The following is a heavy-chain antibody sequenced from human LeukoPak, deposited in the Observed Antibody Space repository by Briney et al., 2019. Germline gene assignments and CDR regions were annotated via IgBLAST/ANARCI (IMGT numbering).Heavy chain of an antibody. J-gene: IGHJ4*02. CDR1: GFTFSNYE. CDR3: ARGYYYDHRIDN. CDR2: ISSSGGTI. D-gene: IGHD3-22*01. Sequence: GGSLRLSCAASGFTFSNYEMSWVRQAPGKGLEWVSYISSSGGTIYYADSLKGRFTISRDNAKNSLYLQMNSLRAEDTAVYYGARGYYYDHRIDNGGQGTLVTPSS. V-gene: IGHV3-48*03.